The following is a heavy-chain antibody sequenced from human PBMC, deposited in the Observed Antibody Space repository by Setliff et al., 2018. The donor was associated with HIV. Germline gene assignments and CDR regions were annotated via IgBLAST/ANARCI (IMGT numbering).Heavy chain of an antibody. J-gene: IGHJ5*02. Sequence: SETLSLTCAVYGGSFSGYSWVWIRQPPGKGLEWIGEINHSGSANYNPSLKSRVIISGDTSKKQFSLRLSSVTVADTAVYYCARDRRSIFGVDTKNWFDPWGQGTLVTVSS. CDR1: GGSFSGYS. CDR3: ARDRRSIFGVDTKNWFDP. D-gene: IGHD3-3*01. V-gene: IGHV4-34*01. CDR2: INHSGSA.